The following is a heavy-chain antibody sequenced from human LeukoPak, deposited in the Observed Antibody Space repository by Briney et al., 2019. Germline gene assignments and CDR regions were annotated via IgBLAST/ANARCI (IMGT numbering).Heavy chain of an antibody. CDR3: ARVSSPYILDY. CDR2: ISSSSYI. CDR1: RFTFSSYS. V-gene: IGHV3-21*01. J-gene: IGHJ4*02. Sequence: GGSLRLSCAASRFTFSSYSMNWVRQAPGKGLEWVSSISSSSYIYYADSVKGRFTISRDNAKNSLYLQMNSLRAEDTAVYYCARVSSPYILDYWGQGTLVTVSS. D-gene: IGHD1-1*01.